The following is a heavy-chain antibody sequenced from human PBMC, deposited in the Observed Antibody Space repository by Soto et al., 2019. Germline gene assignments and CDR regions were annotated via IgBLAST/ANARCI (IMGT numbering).Heavy chain of an antibody. Sequence: SETLSLTCTVSCASISSGDYFWSWIRQSPGKGLEWIGYIYDSGSSYYNPSLKSRVTMSVDTSKNQFSLKLRSVTAADTAVYYCAREKGYISGPKNFDYWGQGTLVTVSS. CDR2: IYDSGSS. CDR3: AREKGYISGPKNFDY. V-gene: IGHV4-30-4*01. J-gene: IGHJ4*02. D-gene: IGHD5-12*01. CDR1: CASISSGDYF.